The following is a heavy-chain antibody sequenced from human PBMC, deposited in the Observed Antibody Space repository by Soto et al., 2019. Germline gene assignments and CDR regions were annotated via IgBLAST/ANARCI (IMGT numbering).Heavy chain of an antibody. D-gene: IGHD3-22*01. J-gene: IGHJ4*02. CDR3: ARVHYYDSSGFYL. Sequence: EVRLVESGGGLVQPGGSLRLSCAASGFTFSSYSMNWVRQAPGKGLEWVSSISSSSSYIYYGDSVKGRFTISRDNAKNSLYLQMNSLRAEDTATYYCARVHYYDSSGFYLWGQGTLVTVSS. CDR2: ISSSSSYI. CDR1: GFTFSSYS. V-gene: IGHV3-21*01.